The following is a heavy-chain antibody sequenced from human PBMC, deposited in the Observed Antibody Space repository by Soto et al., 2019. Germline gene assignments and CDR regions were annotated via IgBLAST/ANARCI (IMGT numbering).Heavy chain of an antibody. D-gene: IGHD5-12*01. CDR3: ARVQMATIYFDY. CDR1: GDSIDTYY. CDR2: IYRSGTT. Sequence: SETLSLTCTVSGDSIDTYYWSWIRQPPGKGLEWIGHIYRSGTTRYNPSVKSRVTISIDTSKNQFSLKLSSMTAADTAVYYCARVQMATIYFDYWGQGILVTVSS. V-gene: IGHV4-59*01. J-gene: IGHJ4*02.